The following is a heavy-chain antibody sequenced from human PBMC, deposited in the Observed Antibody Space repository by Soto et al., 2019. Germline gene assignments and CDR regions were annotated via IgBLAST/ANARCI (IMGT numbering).Heavy chain of an antibody. Sequence: QVQLQQWGAGLLKPSETLSLTCAVYGGSFSGYYWSWIRQPPGKGLEWIGEINHSGSTNYNPSLKSRVTISVDTSKNQFSLKLSSVTAADTAVYYCARGRGRLPSHWFDPWGQGTLVTVSS. D-gene: IGHD3-16*01. J-gene: IGHJ5*02. CDR2: INHSGST. V-gene: IGHV4-34*01. CDR1: GGSFSGYY. CDR3: ARGRGRLPSHWFDP.